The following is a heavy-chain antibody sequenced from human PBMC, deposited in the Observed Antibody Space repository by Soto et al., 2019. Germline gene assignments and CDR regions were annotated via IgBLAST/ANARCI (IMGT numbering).Heavy chain of an antibody. V-gene: IGHV1-2*04. CDR1: GYTFTGYY. CDR3: ARDTGFVGAPVLDAFDI. D-gene: IGHD1-26*01. Sequence: SVKVSCKASGYTFTGYYMHWVRQAPGQGLEWMGWINPNSGSTNYAQKFQGWVTMTRDTSISTAYMELSRLRSDDTAVYYCARDTGFVGAPVLDAFDIWGQGTMVTVSS. J-gene: IGHJ3*02. CDR2: INPNSGST.